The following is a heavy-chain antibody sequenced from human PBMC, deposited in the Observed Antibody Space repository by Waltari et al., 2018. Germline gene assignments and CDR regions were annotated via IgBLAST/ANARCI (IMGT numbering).Heavy chain of an antibody. Sequence: ELQLVESGGGWVQPGGSLKLSCAASGFIFRGYPIHWVRQASGKGLEWVGRIGNQGNTYATVYTESVKGRFTISRDDSKNTAYLQMNSLKIEDTAFYYCTRSPGFGPWGQGTLVTVSS. CDR3: TRSPGFGP. V-gene: IGHV3-73*02. J-gene: IGHJ5*02. CDR2: IGNQGNTYAT. CDR1: GFIFRGYP.